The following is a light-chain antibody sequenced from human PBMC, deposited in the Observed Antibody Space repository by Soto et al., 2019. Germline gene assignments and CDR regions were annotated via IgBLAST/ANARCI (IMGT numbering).Light chain of an antibody. V-gene: IGLV1-40*01. J-gene: IGLJ1*01. CDR3: QSYDSRLSRYL. CDR2: GNS. Sequence: QSVLTQPPSVSGAPGQRVTISCTGSSSNIGAGYDVHWYQQLPGTAPKLLIYGNSNRPSGVPDRFSGSKSGTSASLAITGLQAEDEADYYCQSYDSRLSRYLFGNGTKVTV. CDR1: SSNIGAGYD.